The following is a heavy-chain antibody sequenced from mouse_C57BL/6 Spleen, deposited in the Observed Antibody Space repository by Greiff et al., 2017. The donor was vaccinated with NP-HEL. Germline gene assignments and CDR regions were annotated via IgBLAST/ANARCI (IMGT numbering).Heavy chain of an antibody. Sequence: EVKLVESGGGLVQPGGSMKLSCVASGFTFSNYWMNWVRQSPEKGLEWVAQIRLKSDNYATYYAESVKGRFTISRDDSKSSVYLQMNNLRAEDTGIYYCTALYYYGSSYPAYWGQGTLVTVSA. D-gene: IGHD1-1*01. V-gene: IGHV6-3*01. CDR1: GFTFSNYW. CDR3: TALYYYGSSYPAY. CDR2: IRLKSDNYAT. J-gene: IGHJ3*01.